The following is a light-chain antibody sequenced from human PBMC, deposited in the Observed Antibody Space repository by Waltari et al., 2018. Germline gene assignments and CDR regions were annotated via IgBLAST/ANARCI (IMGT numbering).Light chain of an antibody. CDR3: QQYYSLPWT. Sequence: DAVLTQSPLSLPVTLGQPASISCRSSQSLVYSDGNTYLNWFQQRPGQSPRRLIYKVSDRESGVPDRFSGSGSGTDFTLTISSLQAEDVAVYYCQQYYSLPWTFGQGTKVEIK. CDR2: KVS. J-gene: IGKJ1*01. V-gene: IGKV2-30*01. CDR1: QSLVYSDGNTY.